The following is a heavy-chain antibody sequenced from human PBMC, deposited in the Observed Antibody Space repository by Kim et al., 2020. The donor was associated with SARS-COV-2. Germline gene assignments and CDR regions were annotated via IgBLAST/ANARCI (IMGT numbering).Heavy chain of an antibody. J-gene: IGHJ4*02. CDR1: SDSMSSYY. Sequence: SETLSLTCTVSSDSMSSYYWSWIRQLPGKGLEWIGYIFYSGSTNYNPSLKSRVTISWDTSRNQFSLDLTSVIDADPAGYYCARSEGRASWHQFDYWGQG. CDR2: IFYSGST. V-gene: IGHV4-59*01. CDR3: ARSEGRASWHQFDY.